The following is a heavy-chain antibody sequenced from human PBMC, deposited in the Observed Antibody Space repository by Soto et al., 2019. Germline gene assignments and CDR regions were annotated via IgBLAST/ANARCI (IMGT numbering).Heavy chain of an antibody. V-gene: IGHV3-48*02. D-gene: IGHD3-3*01. Sequence: EVQLVESGGGLAQPVGSLRLSCEAAGFTFSIYTMNWVRQAPGKGLEWVSYITAASDTIYYADSVKGRFTISRDNAKNSPYLQMNSLRDEYTAVYYCARHYTTSRVGAWFDPWGQGTLVTVSS. J-gene: IGHJ5*02. CDR1: GFTFSIYT. CDR3: ARHYTTSRVGAWFDP. CDR2: ITAASDTI.